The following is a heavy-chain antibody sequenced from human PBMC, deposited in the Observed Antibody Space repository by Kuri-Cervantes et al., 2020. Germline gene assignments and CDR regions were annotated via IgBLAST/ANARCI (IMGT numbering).Heavy chain of an antibody. V-gene: IGHV3-33*01. CDR3: ARDRAAAADPEVYYFDY. J-gene: IGHJ4*02. D-gene: IGHD6-13*01. CDR2: IWYDGSNK. CDR1: GFTFSSYG. Sequence: GGSLRLSCAASGFTFSSYGMHWVRRAPGKGLEWVAVIWYDGSNKYYADSVKGRFTISRDNSKNTLYLQMNSLRAEDTAVYYCARDRAAAADPEVYYFDYWGQGTLVTVSS.